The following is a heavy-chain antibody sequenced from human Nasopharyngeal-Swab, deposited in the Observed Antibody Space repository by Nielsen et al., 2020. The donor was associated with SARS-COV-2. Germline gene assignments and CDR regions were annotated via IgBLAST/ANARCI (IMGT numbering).Heavy chain of an antibody. V-gene: IGHV3-30*18. CDR3: AKGASSGWNYFDY. J-gene: IGHJ4*02. D-gene: IGHD6-19*01. CDR1: GFTFSSYG. Sequence: GGPLRLSCAASGFTFSSYGMHWVRQAPGKGLEWVAVISYDGSNKYYADSVKGRFTISRDNSKNTLYLQMNSLRAEDTAVYYCAKGASSGWNYFDYWGQGTLVTVSS. CDR2: ISYDGSNK.